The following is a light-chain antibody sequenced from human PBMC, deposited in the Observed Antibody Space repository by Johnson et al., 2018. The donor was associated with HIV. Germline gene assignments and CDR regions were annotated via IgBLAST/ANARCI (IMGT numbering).Light chain of an antibody. CDR1: SFNIGINF. Sequence: LTQPPSVSAAPGQRVTISCSGSSFNIGINFVSWYQQVPGTAPKLLICESNKRPSGIPNRFSGSKSGTSATLGITGLQTGDEADYYCGTWDSRLSVYVFGTGTKVTVL. V-gene: IGLV1-51*02. CDR3: GTWDSRLSVYV. CDR2: ESN. J-gene: IGLJ1*01.